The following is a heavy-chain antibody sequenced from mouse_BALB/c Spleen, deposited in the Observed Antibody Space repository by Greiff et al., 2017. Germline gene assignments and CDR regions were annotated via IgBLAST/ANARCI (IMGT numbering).Heavy chain of an antibody. CDR1: GYSFTSYY. Sequence: VQLQQSGPELVKPGASVKISCKASGYSFTSYYIHWVKQRPGQGLEWIGWIFPGSGNTKYNEKFKGKATLTANTSSSTAYMQLSSLTSEDSAVYFCARPQYGNYGDYFDYWGQGTTLTVSS. J-gene: IGHJ2*01. CDR3: ARPQYGNYGDYFDY. D-gene: IGHD2-10*02. CDR2: IFPGSGNT. V-gene: IGHV1-66*01.